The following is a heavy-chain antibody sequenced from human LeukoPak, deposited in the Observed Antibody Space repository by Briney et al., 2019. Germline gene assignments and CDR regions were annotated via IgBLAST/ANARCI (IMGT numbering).Heavy chain of an antibody. D-gene: IGHD3-22*01. CDR1: GGSISSYY. CDR3: ASNYYDSRGGAFDI. CDR2: IYTSGST. Sequence: SETLSLTCTVSGGSISSYYWSWIRQPAGKGLEWIGRIYTSGSTNYNPSLKSRVTMSVDTSKNQFSLKLSSVTAADTAVYYCASNYYDSRGGAFDIWGQGTLVTVSS. J-gene: IGHJ4*02. V-gene: IGHV4-4*07.